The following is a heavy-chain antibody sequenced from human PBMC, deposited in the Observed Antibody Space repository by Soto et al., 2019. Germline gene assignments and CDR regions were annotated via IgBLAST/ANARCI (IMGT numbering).Heavy chain of an antibody. D-gene: IGHD2-15*01. J-gene: IGHJ4*02. CDR2: IGADGNDK. CDR3: AKYSTRGASRYFDL. Sequence: GGSLRLSCVASGFTFRSYAVAWIRQAPGKGLEWVSVIGADGNDKEYADPVEGRFTISRDNSKSSLYLQMNSLRAEDTAVYYCAKYSTRGASRYFDLWGQGTLVTVSS. CDR1: GFTFRSYA. V-gene: IGHV3-23*01.